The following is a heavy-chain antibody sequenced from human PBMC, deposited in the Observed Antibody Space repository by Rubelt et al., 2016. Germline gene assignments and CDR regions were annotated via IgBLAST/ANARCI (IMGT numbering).Heavy chain of an antibody. D-gene: IGHD3-16*01. Sequence: GGGVVQPGRSLRLSCAASGFTFSSYAMHWVRQAPGKGLEWVAVISYDGSNKYYADSVKGRFTISRDNSKNTLYLQMNNLRAEDTAVYYSARDRGGNDAGTGPFDYWGQGTLVTVSS. CDR1: GFTFSSYA. CDR3: ARDRGGNDAGTGPFDY. CDR2: ISYDGSNK. V-gene: IGHV3-30*14. J-gene: IGHJ4*02.